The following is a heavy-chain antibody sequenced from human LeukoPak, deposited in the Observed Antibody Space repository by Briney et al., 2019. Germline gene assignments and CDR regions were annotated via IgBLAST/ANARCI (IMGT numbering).Heavy chain of an antibody. CDR2: INPGGDNT. Sequence: GASVKVSCKASGYTFTKSYIHWVRQAPGQRLEWMGLINPGGDNTNYAQNLQGRVTMTRDMSTSTVYMELSSLRSEDTAVYYCARVGRRGAFDIWGQGTMVTVSS. CDR3: ARVGRRGAFDI. J-gene: IGHJ3*02. V-gene: IGHV1-46*01. CDR1: GYTFTKSY.